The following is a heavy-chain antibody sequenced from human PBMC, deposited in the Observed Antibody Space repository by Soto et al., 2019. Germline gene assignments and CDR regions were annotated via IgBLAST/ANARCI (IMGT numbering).Heavy chain of an antibody. CDR3: AKLPWADYGGIFAP. CDR2: IYYSGTT. D-gene: IGHD4-17*01. CDR1: GGSISNYY. J-gene: IGHJ5*02. Sequence: LCGGSISNYYWTWIRQPPGKGLQWIGYIYYSGTTNYNPSLKSLVTISVDTSKNQFSLKLSSVTAAETAVYYYAKLPWADYGGIFAPWGKGTLVTVSS. V-gene: IGHV4-59*01.